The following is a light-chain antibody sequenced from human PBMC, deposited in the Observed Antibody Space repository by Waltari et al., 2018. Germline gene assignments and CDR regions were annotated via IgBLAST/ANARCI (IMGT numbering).Light chain of an antibody. J-gene: IGKJ4*01. Sequence: XXMTQXPDXLAVSLGEXATLNCKSSKSVLYSSNNKNYLAWYQQKPGQPPKLLIYWXSTRESGVPDRFSGSGSGTDXTXTXSSLQAEDXAVYYXQQYYSTSPTFXXXTXXEIK. CDR3: QQYYSTSPT. CDR2: WXS. CDR1: KSVLYSSNNKNY. V-gene: IGKV4-1*01.